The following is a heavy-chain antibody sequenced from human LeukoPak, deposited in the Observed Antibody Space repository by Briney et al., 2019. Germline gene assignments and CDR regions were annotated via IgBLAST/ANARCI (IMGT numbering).Heavy chain of an antibody. CDR2: IYSGGTT. Sequence: GGSLRLSCAVSGFTVSGNYMSWVRQAPGKGLEWVSLIYSGGTTYYADSVKGRFTISRDNSKNTLYLQMGSLRAEDMAVYYCARGYCSGGSCYFVPSFDYWGQGTLVTVSS. CDR1: GFTVSGNY. J-gene: IGHJ4*02. D-gene: IGHD2-15*01. V-gene: IGHV3-53*05. CDR3: ARGYCSGGSCYFVPSFDY.